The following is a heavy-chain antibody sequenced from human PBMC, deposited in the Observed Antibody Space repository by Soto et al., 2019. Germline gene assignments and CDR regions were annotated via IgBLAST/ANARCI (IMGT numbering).Heavy chain of an antibody. J-gene: IGHJ5*01. CDR1: GFTLSNTG. Sequence: QVQLVESGGGVVQPGRSLRLSCVVSGFTLSNTGVHWVRQAPGQGLEWVSMISHDGFSQYYLDSVKGRFTISRDNSKNTVYLQMNSLRPEVTSVYYCAKDWGSSGWFNWFDSWSQGTLVTVSS. D-gene: IGHD6-19*01. CDR3: AKDWGSSGWFNWFDS. CDR2: ISHDGFSQ. V-gene: IGHV3-30*18.